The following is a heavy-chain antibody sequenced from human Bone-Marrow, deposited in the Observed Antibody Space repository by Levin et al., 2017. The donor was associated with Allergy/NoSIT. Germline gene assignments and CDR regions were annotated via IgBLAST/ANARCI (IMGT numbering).Heavy chain of an antibody. CDR2: ISYDGSEK. V-gene: IGHV3-30*03. CDR1: GFTFSSYG. J-gene: IGHJ6*03. D-gene: IGHD3-9*01. Sequence: GGSLRLSCAASGFTFSSYGMHWVRQAPGKGLEWVAIISYDGSEKNYADSVKGRFTISRDNSKNTLDLQMNSLRAEDTAVYYCATDGYRVRLRYFSYFYYYMDVWGKGTTVTVSS. CDR3: ATDGYRVRLRYFSYFYYYMDV.